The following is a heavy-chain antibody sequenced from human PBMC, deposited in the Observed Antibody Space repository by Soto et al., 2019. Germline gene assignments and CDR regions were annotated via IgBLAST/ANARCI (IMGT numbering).Heavy chain of an antibody. Sequence: SETLSLTCTVSGGSISSYYWSWIRQPPGKGLEWIGYIYYSGSTNYNPSLKSRVTISVDTSKNQFSLKLSSVTAADTAVYYCATAGYSSSSIYHYGMDGWGKGTTVTVSS. V-gene: IGHV4-59*01. D-gene: IGHD6-6*01. CDR3: ATAGYSSSSIYHYGMDG. CDR2: IYYSGST. J-gene: IGHJ6*04. CDR1: GGSISSYY.